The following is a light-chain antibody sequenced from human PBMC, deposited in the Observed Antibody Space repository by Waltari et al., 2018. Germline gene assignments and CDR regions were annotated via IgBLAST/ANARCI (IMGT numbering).Light chain of an antibody. J-gene: IGLJ1*01. Sequence: QSALTQPASVSGSPGQSITISCTGTNSDVGSYNFVSWYQQHPGEAPKLMIFEVTNRPSGVSNRFSGSKSGNTASLIISGLQGEDEADYYCSSYTTSRTYVFGTGTKVIVL. CDR2: EVT. V-gene: IGLV2-14*01. CDR1: NSDVGSYNF. CDR3: SSYTTSRTYV.